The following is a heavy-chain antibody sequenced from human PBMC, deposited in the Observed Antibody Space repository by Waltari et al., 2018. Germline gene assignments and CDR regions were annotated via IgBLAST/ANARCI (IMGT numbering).Heavy chain of an antibody. CDR3: AAEYAILTGFDY. J-gene: IGHJ4*02. CDR1: GGSISSHY. CDR2: IYYSGST. Sequence: QVQLQESGPGLVTPSETLSLTCTVSGGSISSHYWSWIRQPPGKGLEWIGYIYYSGSTNYNPSLKSRVTISVDTSKNQFSLKLSSVTAADTAVYYCAAEYAILTGFDYWGQGTLVTVSS. D-gene: IGHD3-9*01. V-gene: IGHV4-59*11.